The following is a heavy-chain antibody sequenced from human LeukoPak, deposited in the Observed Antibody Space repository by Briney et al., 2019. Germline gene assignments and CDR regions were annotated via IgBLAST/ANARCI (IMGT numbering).Heavy chain of an antibody. V-gene: IGHV1-18*04. D-gene: IGHD7-27*01. CDR3: ARGDWGDASDI. J-gene: IGHJ3*02. Sequence: ASVKVSCKASGYTFTSYYMHWVRQAPGQGPEWMGWISANNGNTHYTQKFQGRVTMTTDTSTSATYMEMRSLRSDDTAMYYCARGDWGDASDIWGQGTLVTVSS. CDR1: GYTFTSYY. CDR2: ISANNGNT.